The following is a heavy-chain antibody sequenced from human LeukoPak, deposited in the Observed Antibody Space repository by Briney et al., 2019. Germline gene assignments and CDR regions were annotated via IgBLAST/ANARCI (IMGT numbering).Heavy chain of an antibody. CDR1: GFTFSSYW. J-gene: IGHJ4*02. Sequence: PGGSLRLSCAVSGFTFSSYWMGWVRQAPGKGLAWVANINQDGSSKYYEDSVKGRFTISRDDAENSLYLQMNSLGAEDTAVYYCAKGSYSSSWYYFDYWGQGTLVTVSS. V-gene: IGHV3-7*03. CDR2: INQDGSSK. CDR3: AKGSYSSSWYYFDY. D-gene: IGHD6-13*01.